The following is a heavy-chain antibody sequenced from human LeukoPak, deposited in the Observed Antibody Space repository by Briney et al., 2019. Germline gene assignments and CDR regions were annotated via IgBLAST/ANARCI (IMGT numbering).Heavy chain of an antibody. D-gene: IGHD3-22*01. CDR2: IRYDGSNK. CDR1: GFTFSSYG. J-gene: IGHJ4*02. CDR3: AKEAYYYDSSGQAPDY. V-gene: IGHV3-30*02. Sequence: GGSLRLSCAASGFTFSSYGMHWVRQAPGKGLEWVAFIRYDGSNKYYADSVKGRFTISRDNSKNTLYLQMNSLRAEDTAVYYCAKEAYYYDSSGQAPDYWGQGTLVTVSS.